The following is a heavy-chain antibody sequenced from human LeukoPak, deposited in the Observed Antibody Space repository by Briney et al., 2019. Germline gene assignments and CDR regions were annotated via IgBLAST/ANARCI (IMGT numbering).Heavy chain of an antibody. CDR1: GFTFSNNA. V-gene: IGHV3-23*01. Sequence: GRSLRLSCAASGFTFSNNAMHWVRQAPGKGLEWVSAISDTGNTYHADSVKGRFTISRDSSKNTLFLQMNRLRPEDAAVYYCAKAPVTTCRGAFCYPFDYWGLGTLVTVSS. D-gene: IGHD2-15*01. J-gene: IGHJ4*02. CDR2: ISDTGNT. CDR3: AKAPVTTCRGAFCYPFDY.